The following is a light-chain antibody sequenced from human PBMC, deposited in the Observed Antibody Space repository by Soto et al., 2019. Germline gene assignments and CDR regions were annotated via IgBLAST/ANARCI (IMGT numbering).Light chain of an antibody. Sequence: QSVLTQPPSASGTPGQRVTISCSGSTSNIGNNNVNWYQQLPGTAPKLLIYNNNQRPSGVPDRFSGSKSATSASLAISGLQSEDETDYHCASWDDGLNGGVFGGGTKLTVL. CDR3: ASWDDGLNGGV. V-gene: IGLV1-44*01. CDR2: NNN. J-gene: IGLJ3*02. CDR1: TSNIGNNN.